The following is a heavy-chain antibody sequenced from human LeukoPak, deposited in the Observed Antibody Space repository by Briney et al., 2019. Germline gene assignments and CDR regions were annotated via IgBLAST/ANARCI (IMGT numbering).Heavy chain of an antibody. V-gene: IGHV4-31*03. J-gene: IGHJ4*02. CDR3: ARLYNSGWRYFDY. Sequence: ASETLSLTCTVSGGSISSGGYYWSWIRQPPGKGLEWIGYIYYSGSTYYNPSLKSRVTISVDTSKNQFSLKLSSVTAADTAVCYCARLYNSGWRYFDYWGQGTLVTVSS. CDR1: GGSISSGGYY. D-gene: IGHD6-19*01. CDR2: IYYSGST.